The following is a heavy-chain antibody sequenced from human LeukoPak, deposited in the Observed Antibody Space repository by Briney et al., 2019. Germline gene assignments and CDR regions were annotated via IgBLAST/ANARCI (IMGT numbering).Heavy chain of an antibody. CDR1: GGSVSTYY. CDR2: VSHSGNT. J-gene: IGHJ4*02. V-gene: IGHV4-59*02. Sequence: SETLSLTCTVSGGSVSTYYWSWIRQPPGKELEWIGYVSHSGNTNCNPSLKSRLTMSLDTSKNHFSLRLSSVTAADTAVYYCARVYYDSSGYYYSWFDYWGQGTLVTVSS. D-gene: IGHD3-22*01. CDR3: ARVYYDSSGYYYSWFDY.